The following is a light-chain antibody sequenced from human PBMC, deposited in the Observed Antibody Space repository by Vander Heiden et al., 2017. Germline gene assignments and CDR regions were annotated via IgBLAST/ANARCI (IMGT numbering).Light chain of an antibody. CDR2: DAS. J-gene: IGKJ2*01. Sequence: ETVMTQSPATLSVFPGDTATLSCRASQSVSSSIAWYQQKPGLSPRLLIYDASSRATGVPARFNGSGSGTEFTLTISSLQSEDFAVYYCKQAKKWPYTFGQGTRLE. V-gene: IGKV3-15*01. CDR1: QSVSSS. CDR3: KQAKKWPYT.